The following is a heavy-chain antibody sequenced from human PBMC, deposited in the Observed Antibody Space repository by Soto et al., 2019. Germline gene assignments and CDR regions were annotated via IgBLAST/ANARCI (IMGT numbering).Heavy chain of an antibody. CDR1: GGSFSVYY. CDR2: IYHSGST. V-gene: IGHV4-34*01. Sequence: SETLSLTCAFYGGSFSVYYWIWIRQPPGKGLEWIGEIYHSGSTNYNPSLKSRVTISVDTSKNQFSLKLSSVTAADTAVYYCATSGYYSGVGFDYWGQGTLVTVSS. D-gene: IGHD1-26*01. J-gene: IGHJ4*02. CDR3: ATSGYYSGVGFDY.